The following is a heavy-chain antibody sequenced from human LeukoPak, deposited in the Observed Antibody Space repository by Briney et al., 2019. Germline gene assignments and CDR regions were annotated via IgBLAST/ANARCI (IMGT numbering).Heavy chain of an antibody. J-gene: IGHJ4*02. CDR2: ISDDGSNK. CDR3: AKDRYSSGWYSDFDY. D-gene: IGHD6-19*01. CDR1: GFTFSNYA. V-gene: IGHV3-30*18. Sequence: GRSLRLSCAASGFTFSNYAMHWVRQAPGKWLEWVAVISDDGSNKYYGDSVKGRFTISRDNSKNTVYLQMNSLRAEDTAVYYCAKDRYSSGWYSDFDYWGQGTLVTVSS.